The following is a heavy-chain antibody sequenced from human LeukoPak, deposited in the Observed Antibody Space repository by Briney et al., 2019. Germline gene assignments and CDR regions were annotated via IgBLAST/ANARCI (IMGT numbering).Heavy chain of an antibody. J-gene: IGHJ4*02. D-gene: IGHD3-22*01. Sequence: SETLSLTCTVSGGSIGSTAYYWGWIRQPPGKGLEWIGSIYYSGNTYYSPSLKSRVTISIDTSNNQFSLKLSSVTAADTAVYYCARRFYYDRSGYRFDYWGQGTQVTVSS. CDR1: GGSIGSTAYY. CDR2: IYYSGNT. CDR3: ARRFYYDRSGYRFDY. V-gene: IGHV4-39*01.